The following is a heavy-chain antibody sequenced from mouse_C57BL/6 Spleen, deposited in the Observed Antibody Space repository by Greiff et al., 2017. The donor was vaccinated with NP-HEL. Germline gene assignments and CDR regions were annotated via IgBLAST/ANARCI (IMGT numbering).Heavy chain of an antibody. V-gene: IGHV5-9*01. CDR2: ISGGGGNT. J-gene: IGHJ1*03. CDR1: GFTFSSYT. Sequence: EVKLMESGGGLVKPGGSLKLSCAASGFTFSSYTMSWVRQTPEKRLEWVATISGGGGNTYYPDSVKGRFTISRDNAKNTLYLQMSSLRSEDTALYYCARHVTGSYWYFDVWGTGTTVTVSS. D-gene: IGHD2-12*01. CDR3: ARHVTGSYWYFDV.